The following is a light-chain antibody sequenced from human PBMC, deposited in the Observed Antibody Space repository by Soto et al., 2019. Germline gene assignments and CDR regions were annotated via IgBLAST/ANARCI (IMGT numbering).Light chain of an antibody. CDR2: AAS. J-gene: IGKJ3*01. V-gene: IGKV1-27*01. Sequence: DIQMTQSPSSLSASVGDRVTITCRASQGISNYLAWYQQKPGKVPKLLIYAASTFESGVPSRFSGSGSGTDSTLTISSLQPEDVATYYCQKYNSAPLTFGRGTKVDIK. CDR1: QGISNY. CDR3: QKYNSAPLT.